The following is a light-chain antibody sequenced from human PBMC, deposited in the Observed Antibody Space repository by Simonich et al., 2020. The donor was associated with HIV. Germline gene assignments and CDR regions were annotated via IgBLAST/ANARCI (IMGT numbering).Light chain of an antibody. J-gene: IGKJ1*01. Sequence: DIVMTQSPDSLAVSLGESATINCKSSRSVLYSSNNKNYLAWYQQKPGQPPKLLIYWASTRDSGVPDRFSASGSGTDFTLTISSLQAEDVAVYYCQQYYSTPPTFGQGTKVNIK. CDR2: WAS. V-gene: IGKV4-1*01. CDR3: QQYYSTPPT. CDR1: RSVLYSSNNKNY.